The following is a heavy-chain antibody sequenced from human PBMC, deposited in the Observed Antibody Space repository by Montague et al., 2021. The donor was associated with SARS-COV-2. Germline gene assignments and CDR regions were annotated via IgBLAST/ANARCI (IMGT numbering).Heavy chain of an antibody. CDR3: VGAAGSENGSPV. CDR1: GDSIMTTNW. J-gene: IGHJ4*02. CDR2: IYQDWST. V-gene: IGHV4-4*02. D-gene: IGHD2-8*01. Sequence: SETLSLTCAVSGDSIMTTNWWRWVRQPPGKGLEWMGEIYQDWSTNYNPSLKSRATMSVDKSKNQFSLALNSVTAADTALYYCVGAAGSENGSPVWGWGALVLVSS.